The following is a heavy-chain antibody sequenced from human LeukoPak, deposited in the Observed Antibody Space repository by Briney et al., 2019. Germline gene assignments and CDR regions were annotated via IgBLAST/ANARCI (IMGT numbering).Heavy chain of an antibody. Sequence: PGGSLRLSCAASGFTFSSYAMGWVRQAPGKGLEWVSAISDSGAGTYYADSVKGRFTISRDNSKNTLYLQMNSLRAEDTAVYYCAKRGPIYSSSPGNYFDYWGQGTLVTVSS. CDR3: AKRGPIYSSSPGNYFDY. D-gene: IGHD6-6*01. V-gene: IGHV3-23*01. CDR1: GFTFSSYA. J-gene: IGHJ4*02. CDR2: ISDSGAGT.